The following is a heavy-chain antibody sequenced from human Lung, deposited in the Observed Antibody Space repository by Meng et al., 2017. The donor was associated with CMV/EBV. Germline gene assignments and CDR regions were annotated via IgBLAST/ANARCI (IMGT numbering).Heavy chain of an antibody. J-gene: IGHJ3*01. CDR2: IYWNDDK. CDR3: AHRALYPNVFDC. D-gene: IGHD3-16*02. V-gene: IGHV2-5*01. CDR1: GFSPSNDRVG. Sequence: SGXXLAXPTQLLTLTWTLSGFSPSNDRVGVGWSRQPPGKALEWLALIYWNDDKRYSPSLRTRLTITKDTSKNHMVLRMTNLDPVDTATYFCAHRALYPNVFDCWXQGTXVTVSS.